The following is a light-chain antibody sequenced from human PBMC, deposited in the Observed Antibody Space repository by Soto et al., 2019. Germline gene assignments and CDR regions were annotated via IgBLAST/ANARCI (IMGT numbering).Light chain of an antibody. J-gene: IGLJ2*01. CDR2: SNN. CDR3: AAWDDSLNGHVV. Sequence: QSVLTQPPSASWTPGQRVTISCSGRSSNIGSNTVNWYQQLPGTAPKLLIYSNNQRPSGVPDRVSGSKSGTSASLAISGLQSEDEADYYCAAWDDSLNGHVVFGGGTKLTVL. V-gene: IGLV1-44*01. CDR1: SSNIGSNT.